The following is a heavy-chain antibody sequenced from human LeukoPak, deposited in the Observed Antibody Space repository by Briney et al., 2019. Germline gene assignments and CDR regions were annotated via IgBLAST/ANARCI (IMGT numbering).Heavy chain of an antibody. J-gene: IGHJ3*02. CDR3: ARARSSYYGSGSYSAFDI. CDR1: GFTFSSYW. D-gene: IGHD3-10*01. V-gene: IGHV3-74*01. Sequence: PGGTLRLSCAASGFTFSSYWMHWVRQAPGKGLVWVSRIYSDGSRTSYADSVKGRFTISRDNAKNTVYLQMNSLRAEDTAVYYCARARSSYYGSGSYSAFDIWGQGTMVTVSS. CDR2: IYSDGSRT.